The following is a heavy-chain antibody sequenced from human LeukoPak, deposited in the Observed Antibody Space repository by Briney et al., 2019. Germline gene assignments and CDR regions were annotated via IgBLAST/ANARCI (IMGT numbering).Heavy chain of an antibody. CDR1: GGSFSGYY. CDR2: INHSGST. CDR3: ARGYSSSWSYYYYGMDV. V-gene: IGHV4-34*01. D-gene: IGHD6-13*01. J-gene: IGHJ6*02. Sequence: SETLSLTCAVYGGSFSGYYWSWIRQPPGKGLEWIGEINHSGSTNYNPSLKSRVTISVDTSKNQFSLKPSSVTAADTAVYYCARGYSSSWSYYYYGMDVWGQGTTVTVSS.